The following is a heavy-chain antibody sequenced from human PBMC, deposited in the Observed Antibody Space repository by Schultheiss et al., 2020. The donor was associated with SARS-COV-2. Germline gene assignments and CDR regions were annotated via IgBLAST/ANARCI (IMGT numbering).Heavy chain of an antibody. J-gene: IGHJ4*02. D-gene: IGHD2-2*01. CDR1: GFTFSSYA. V-gene: IGHV3-30-3*01. Sequence: GGSLRLSCAASGFTFSSYAMHWVRQAPGKGLEWVAVISYDGSNKYYADSVKGRFTISRDNAKNSLYLQMNSLRAEDTALYYCAKGRGYCSSTSCYAYFDYWGQGTLVTVSS. CDR2: ISYDGSNK. CDR3: AKGRGYCSSTSCYAYFDY.